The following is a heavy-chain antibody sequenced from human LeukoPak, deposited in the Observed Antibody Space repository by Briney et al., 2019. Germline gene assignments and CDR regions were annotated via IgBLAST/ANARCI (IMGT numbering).Heavy chain of an antibody. Sequence: ASVKVSCKTSGYDFNGYYIHWVRQSPGQGLEWMGWIKPKSGGTDYAEKLQGRVTMTRDTSISTAYMELSRLRSDDTAVYYCARDDIAAAGNDYWGQGTLVTVSS. CDR2: IKPKSGGT. D-gene: IGHD6-13*01. CDR1: GYDFNGYY. CDR3: ARDDIAAAGNDY. J-gene: IGHJ4*02. V-gene: IGHV1-2*02.